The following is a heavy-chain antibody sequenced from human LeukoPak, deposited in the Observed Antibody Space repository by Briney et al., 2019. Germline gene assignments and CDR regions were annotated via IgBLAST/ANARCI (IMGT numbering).Heavy chain of an antibody. V-gene: IGHV4-39*01. J-gene: IGHJ4*02. D-gene: IGHD2-21*02. Sequence: SETLSLTCTVSGGSISSSSYYWGWIRQPPGKGLEWIGSIYYSGSTYYNPSLKSRVTISVDTSKNQFSLKLSSVTAADTAVYYCARRGGNGGGDYYFDYWGQGTLVTVSS. CDR1: GGSISSSSYY. CDR3: ARRGGNGGGDYYFDY. CDR2: IYYSGST.